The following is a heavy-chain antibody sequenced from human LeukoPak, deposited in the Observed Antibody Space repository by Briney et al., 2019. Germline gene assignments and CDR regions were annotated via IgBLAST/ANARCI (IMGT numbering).Heavy chain of an antibody. Sequence: SETLSLTCTVSGGSISSYYWSWIRQPPGKGLEWIGYIYYSGSTNYNPSLKSRVTISVDTSKNQFSLKLSSVTAADTAVYYCARAGTMIALDYWGQGTLVTVSS. J-gene: IGHJ4*02. CDR3: ARAGTMIALDY. D-gene: IGHD3-22*01. V-gene: IGHV4-59*01. CDR2: IYYSGST. CDR1: GGSISSYY.